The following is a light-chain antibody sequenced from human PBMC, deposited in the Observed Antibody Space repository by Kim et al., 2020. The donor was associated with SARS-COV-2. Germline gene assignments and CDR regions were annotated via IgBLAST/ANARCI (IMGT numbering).Light chain of an antibody. V-gene: IGKV3-20*01. Sequence: EIVLTQSPGTLSLSPGERATLSCRASQSVSSSYLAWYQQKPGQAPRLLIYGASSMATGIPDRFSGSGSGTDFTLTISRLEPEDFAVYYCQQYGSSPLTFGGGTKLEI. J-gene: IGKJ4*01. CDR1: QSVSSSY. CDR3: QQYGSSPLT. CDR2: GAS.